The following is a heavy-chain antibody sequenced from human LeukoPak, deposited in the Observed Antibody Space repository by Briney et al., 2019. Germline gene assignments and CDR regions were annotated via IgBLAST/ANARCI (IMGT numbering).Heavy chain of an antibody. Sequence: GASVKVSCKASGGTFSSYAISWVRQAPGQGLEWVGRIIPIFGTANYAQKFQGRVTITTDESTSTAYMELSSLRSEDTAVYYCARDVPDGYIDYWGQGTLVTVSS. CDR3: ARDVPDGYIDY. CDR2: IIPIFGTA. V-gene: IGHV1-69*05. D-gene: IGHD5-24*01. CDR1: GGTFSSYA. J-gene: IGHJ4*02.